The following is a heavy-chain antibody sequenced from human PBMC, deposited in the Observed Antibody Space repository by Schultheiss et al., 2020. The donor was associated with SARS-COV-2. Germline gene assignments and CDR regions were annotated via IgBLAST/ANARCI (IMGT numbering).Heavy chain of an antibody. J-gene: IGHJ3*02. V-gene: IGHV3-23*01. CDR1: GFTFDDYA. Sequence: GGSLRLSCAASGFTFDDYAMHWVRQAPGKGLEWVSGISGSGGSTYYADSVKGRFTISRDNSKNTLYLQMNSLRAEDTAVYYCARPHEGDYAFDIWGQGTVVTVSS. CDR2: ISGSGGST. CDR3: ARPHEGDYAFDI. D-gene: IGHD1-26*01.